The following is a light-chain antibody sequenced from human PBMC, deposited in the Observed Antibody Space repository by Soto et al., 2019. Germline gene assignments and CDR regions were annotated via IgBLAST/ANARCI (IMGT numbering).Light chain of an antibody. Sequence: EIVMTQSPATLSVSPGERATLSCRASQSVSSNLAWYQQKPGQTPKLLIYVASTRATGNPGRFSGSGSRTEFTLTISSLQSEDFAVYYCQQYNVWPLTFGGGNKVEFK. J-gene: IGKJ4*01. CDR3: QQYNVWPLT. CDR1: QSVSSN. CDR2: VAS. V-gene: IGKV3-15*01.